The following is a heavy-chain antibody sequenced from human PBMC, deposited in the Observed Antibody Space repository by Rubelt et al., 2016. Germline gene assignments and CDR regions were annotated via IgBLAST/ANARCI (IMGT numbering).Heavy chain of an antibody. Sequence: QVQLQQWGAGLLKPSETLSLTCAVYGGSFSGYYWSWIRQAPGKGLEWVGEINHSGSTNYNPSLKSRVAISVDTSKNQFSRKLTSVTAADTAVDYGASHFDCWSASDNWGRGTLVTVS. CDR1: GGSFSGYY. V-gene: IGHV4-34*01. D-gene: IGHD3-3*01. CDR2: INHSGST. J-gene: IGHJ4*02. CDR3: ASHFDCWSASDN.